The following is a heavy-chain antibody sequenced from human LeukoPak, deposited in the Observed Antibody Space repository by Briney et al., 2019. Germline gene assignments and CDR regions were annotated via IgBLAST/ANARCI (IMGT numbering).Heavy chain of an antibody. CDR3: AGDRGYLQFDY. J-gene: IGHJ4*02. CDR1: GFTFSSYA. V-gene: IGHV3-7*03. CDR2: IKEDGSQK. Sequence: PGGSLRLSCAASGFTFSSYAMHWVRQAPGKGLEWVANIKEDGSQKYYADSVMGRFTISRDNAENSLYLQLNSLRAEDTAMYYCAGDRGYLQFDYWGQGTLVTVSS. D-gene: IGHD3-10*01.